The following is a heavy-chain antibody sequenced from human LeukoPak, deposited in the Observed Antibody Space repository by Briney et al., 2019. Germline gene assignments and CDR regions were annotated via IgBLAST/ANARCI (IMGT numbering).Heavy chain of an antibody. V-gene: IGHV4-59*08. CDR1: DGSINSYY. D-gene: IGHD3-22*01. CDR3: ARGPDSSGYYYFDY. J-gene: IGHJ4*02. Sequence: SETLSLTCSVSDGSINSYYWNWIRRPPGKGLEWIGYIYYNGNTNYSPSLKSRVTMSVDTSKNQFSLKLSSVTAADTAVYFCARGPDSSGYYYFDYWGRGTLVTVSS. CDR2: IYYNGNT.